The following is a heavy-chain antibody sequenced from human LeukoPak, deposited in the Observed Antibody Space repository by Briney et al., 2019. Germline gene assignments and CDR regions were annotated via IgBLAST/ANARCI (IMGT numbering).Heavy chain of an antibody. CDR2: IIPIFGTA. V-gene: IGHV1-69*13. D-gene: IGHD3-10*01. Sequence: GASVKVSCKASGYTFTSYAISWVRQAPGQGLEWMGGIIPIFGTANYAQKFQGRVTITADESTSTAYMELSSLRSEDTAVYYCARDDYYGSGSYHFDYWGQGTLVTVSS. CDR1: GYTFTSYA. J-gene: IGHJ4*02. CDR3: ARDDYYGSGSYHFDY.